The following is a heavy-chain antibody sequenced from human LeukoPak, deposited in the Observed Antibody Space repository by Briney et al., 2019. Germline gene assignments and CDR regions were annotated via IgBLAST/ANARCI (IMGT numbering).Heavy chain of an antibody. J-gene: IGHJ4*02. D-gene: IGHD4-11*01. CDR3: ARHSCVDSNCFYYLDS. CDR2: ISSDGSTK. Sequence: GGSLRLSCAASGFIFSNYVMQWVRQAPGKGLEWVAEISSDGSTKYYADSVKGPFSVSRDNAENSLFLQMSSLRVEDTAVYYCARHSCVDSNCFYYLDSWGQGTLVTVSS. CDR1: GFIFSNYV. V-gene: IGHV3-30*04.